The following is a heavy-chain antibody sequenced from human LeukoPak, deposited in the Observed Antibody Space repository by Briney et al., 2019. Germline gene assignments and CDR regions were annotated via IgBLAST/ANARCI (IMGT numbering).Heavy chain of an antibody. V-gene: IGHV3-23*01. CDR2: ISGRGGAT. D-gene: IGHD6-13*01. CDR3: ARESSSWDNWFDP. Sequence: GWSLRLSCVASGFTFSDNAMTWVRPAPGKGLEWVSTISGRGGATYYADSVKGRFTISRDNSKNTLYLQMNSLRAEDTAVYYCARESSSWDNWFDPWGQGTLVTVSS. J-gene: IGHJ5*02. CDR1: GFTFSDNA.